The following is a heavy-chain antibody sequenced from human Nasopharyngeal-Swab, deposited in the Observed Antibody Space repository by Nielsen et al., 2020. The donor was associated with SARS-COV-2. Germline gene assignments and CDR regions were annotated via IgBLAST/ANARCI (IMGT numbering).Heavy chain of an antibody. J-gene: IGHJ2*01. D-gene: IGHD2-2*01. CDR1: GGSFSGYY. V-gene: IGHV4-59*01. CDR3: ARVVPAAIGNWYFDL. Sequence: SETLSLTCAVYGGSFSGYYWSWIRQPPGKGLEWIGYIYYSGSTNYNPSLKSRVTISVDTSKNQFSLKLSSVTAADTAVYYCARVVPAAIGNWYFDLWGRGTLVTVSS. CDR2: IYYSGST.